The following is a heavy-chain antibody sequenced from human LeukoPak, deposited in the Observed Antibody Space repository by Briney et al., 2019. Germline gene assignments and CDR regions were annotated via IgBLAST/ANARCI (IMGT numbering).Heavy chain of an antibody. CDR3: ARVFLSSDDYVWGSFLGFDY. CDR2: INWNGGST. J-gene: IGHJ4*02. D-gene: IGHD3-16*01. Sequence: GGSLRLSCAASGFTFDDYGMSWVRHAPGKGLEWGSGINWNGGSTGYADSVKGRFTIPRDNAKNSLYLQMNSLRAEDTALYYCARVFLSSDDYVWGSFLGFDYWGQGTLVTVSS. V-gene: IGHV3-20*04. CDR1: GFTFDDYG.